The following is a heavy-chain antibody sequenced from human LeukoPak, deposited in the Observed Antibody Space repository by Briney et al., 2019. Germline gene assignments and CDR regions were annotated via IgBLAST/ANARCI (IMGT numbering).Heavy chain of an antibody. Sequence: GASVKVSCKASGGTFSSYAVSWVRQAPGQGLEWMGGIIPIFGTANYAQKFQGRVTITADESTSTAYMELSSLRSEDTAVYYCARDHAGFRRDGYIGYWGQGTLVTVSS. V-gene: IGHV1-69*13. J-gene: IGHJ4*02. CDR2: IIPIFGTA. CDR3: ARDHAGFRRDGYIGY. CDR1: GGTFSSYA. D-gene: IGHD5-24*01.